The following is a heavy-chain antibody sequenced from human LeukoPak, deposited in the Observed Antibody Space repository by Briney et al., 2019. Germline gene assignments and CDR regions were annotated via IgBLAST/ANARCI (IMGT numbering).Heavy chain of an antibody. J-gene: IGHJ4*02. CDR2: IYYSGST. D-gene: IGHD3-10*01. V-gene: IGHV4-39*01. CDR1: GGSISSSSYY. Sequence: SETLSLTCTVSGGSISSSSYYWGWIRQPPGKGLEWIGSIYYSGSTYYNPSLKSRVTKSVDTSKNQFSLKLSSVTASDTAVYYCARQGWFGELLSPLDYWGQGTLVTVSS. CDR3: ARQGWFGELLSPLDY.